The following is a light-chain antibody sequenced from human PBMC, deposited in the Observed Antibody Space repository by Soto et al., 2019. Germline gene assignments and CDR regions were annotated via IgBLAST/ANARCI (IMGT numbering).Light chain of an antibody. CDR1: SSDVGGYNS. J-gene: IGLJ1*01. CDR3: SSYTRSNTYV. V-gene: IGLV2-14*03. CDR2: NVS. Sequence: SALTQPDSVSGSPGQPIAISCTGTSSDVGGYNSGSWYQQHPGKAPKLLIYNVSNRLSGVSDRFSGSKSGNTASRTISGLQAEDEADYYCSSYTRSNTYVFGTGTKDTVL.